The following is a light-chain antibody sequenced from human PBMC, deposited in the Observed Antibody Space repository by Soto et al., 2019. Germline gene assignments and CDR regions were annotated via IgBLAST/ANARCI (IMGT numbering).Light chain of an antibody. CDR1: QSVNSN. J-gene: IGKJ4*01. Sequence: EIVMTQSPATLSVSPGERATLSCRASQSVNSNLAWYQQKPGQGPRLLIYGASTRATGIPDRFSGSGSGTDFTLTISRLEPEDFAVYYCHQYDSSPLTFGGGTKVEIK. CDR2: GAS. V-gene: IGKV3-15*01. CDR3: HQYDSSPLT.